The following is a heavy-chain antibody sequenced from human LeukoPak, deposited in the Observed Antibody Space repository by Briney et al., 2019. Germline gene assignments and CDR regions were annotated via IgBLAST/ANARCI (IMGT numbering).Heavy chain of an antibody. CDR2: ISSSSSYI. CDR3: ARTIGLDPNWFDP. D-gene: IGHD4/OR15-4a*01. J-gene: IGHJ5*02. V-gene: IGHV3-21*01. Sequence: GGSLRLSCAASGFTFSSYSMNWVRQAPGKGLEWVSSISSSSSYIYYADSVKGRFTISRDNAKNSLYLQMNSLRAEDTAVYYCARTIGLDPNWFDPWGQGTLVTVSS. CDR1: GFTFSSYS.